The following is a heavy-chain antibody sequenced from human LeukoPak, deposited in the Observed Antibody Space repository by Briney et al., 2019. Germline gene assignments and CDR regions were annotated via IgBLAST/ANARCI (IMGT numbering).Heavy chain of an antibody. CDR3: AREYRSGGSCYSSYFDY. CDR1: GFTFSSYS. CDR2: IGSSSSYI. D-gene: IGHD2-15*01. V-gene: IGHV3-21*01. J-gene: IGHJ4*02. Sequence: GGSLRLSCAASGFTFSSYSMNWVRQAPGKGLEWVSSIGSSSSYIYYADSVKGRFTISRDNAKNSLFLQMNSLRAEDTAVYYCAREYRSGGSCYSSYFDYWGQGTLVTVSS.